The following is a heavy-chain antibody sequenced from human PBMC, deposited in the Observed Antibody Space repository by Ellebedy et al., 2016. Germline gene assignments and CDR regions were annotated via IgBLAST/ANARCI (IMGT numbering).Heavy chain of an antibody. CDR3: ARIAGRTEWYFDL. CDR2: ISSSSSSI. D-gene: IGHD1-14*01. CDR1: GFTFTNYS. Sequence: GESLKISCAASGFTFTNYSMNWVRQAPGKGLEWVSYISSSSSSIYYADSVQGRFTISRDNAKNSLYLQMDSLRDEDTAVYYCARIAGRTEWYFDLWGRGTLVTVSS. V-gene: IGHV3-48*02. J-gene: IGHJ2*01.